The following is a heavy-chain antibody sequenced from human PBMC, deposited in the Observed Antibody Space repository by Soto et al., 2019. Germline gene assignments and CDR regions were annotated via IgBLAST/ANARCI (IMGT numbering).Heavy chain of an antibody. V-gene: IGHV3-48*01. CDR1: GFTFSSYT. CDR3: ARPIAAAGTGWGY. CDR2: ISSSSSTI. J-gene: IGHJ4*02. Sequence: GGSLRLSCAVSGFTFSSYTMNWVRQTPGKGLEWVSYISSSSSTIYYADSVKGRFTISRDNAKNSLYLQMKSLRAEDTAVYYCARPIAAAGTGWGYWGQGTLVTVSS. D-gene: IGHD6-13*01.